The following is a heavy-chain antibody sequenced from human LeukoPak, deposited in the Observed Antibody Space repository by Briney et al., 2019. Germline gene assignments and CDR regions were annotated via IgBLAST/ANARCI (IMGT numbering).Heavy chain of an antibody. V-gene: IGHV3-21*01. Sequence: PGGSLRLSCAASGFTFSSYEVNWVRQAPGKGLEWVSSISSSSSYIYYADSVKGRFTISRDNAKNSLYLQMNSLRAEDTVVYYCARAIVWYSSGWRVPDYWGQGTLVTVSS. J-gene: IGHJ4*02. CDR2: ISSSSSYI. CDR1: GFTFSSYE. D-gene: IGHD6-19*01. CDR3: ARAIVWYSSGWRVPDY.